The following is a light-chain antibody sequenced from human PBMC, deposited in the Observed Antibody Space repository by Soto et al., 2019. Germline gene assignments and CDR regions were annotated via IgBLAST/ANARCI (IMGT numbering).Light chain of an antibody. J-gene: IGKJ4*01. CDR1: QSVSAN. CDR3: QQYNNWPLT. Sequence: EIVMTRSPGTLSVSPGEGATLSCRASQSVSANLAWYQQKPGQAPRVLIYSASTRATGIPARFSGSGSGTEFTLTISSLQSEDFAIYYCQQYNNWPLTFGGGTKVEIK. V-gene: IGKV3-15*01. CDR2: SAS.